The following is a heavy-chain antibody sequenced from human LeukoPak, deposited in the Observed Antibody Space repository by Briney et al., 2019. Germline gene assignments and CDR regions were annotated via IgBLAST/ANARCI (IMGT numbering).Heavy chain of an antibody. CDR3: ARGAVAGSLDY. Sequence: GESLKISCKGSGYSFNNYWIGWLRQMPGKGLEWMGIIYPVDADTRYSPSFQGQVTISADKSISTAYLQWSSLTVSDTAMYYCARGAVAGSLDYWGQGTLVTVSS. J-gene: IGHJ4*02. CDR1: GYSFNNYW. D-gene: IGHD6-19*01. CDR2: IYPVDADT. V-gene: IGHV5-51*01.